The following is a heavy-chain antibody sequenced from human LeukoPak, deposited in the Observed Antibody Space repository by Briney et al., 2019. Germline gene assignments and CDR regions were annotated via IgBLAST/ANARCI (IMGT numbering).Heavy chain of an antibody. Sequence: GGSLRLSCAASGFTFSTYEMNWDRQAPGKGLEWVSYISSSGNTTYYAASVKGRFTISRDNAKNSLYLQMNSLRAEDTAVYYCASPSRIRDYYYYMDVWGKGTTVTVSS. J-gene: IGHJ6*03. CDR2: ISSSGNTT. CDR1: GFTFSTYE. D-gene: IGHD2-15*01. CDR3: ASPSRIRDYYYYMDV. V-gene: IGHV3-48*03.